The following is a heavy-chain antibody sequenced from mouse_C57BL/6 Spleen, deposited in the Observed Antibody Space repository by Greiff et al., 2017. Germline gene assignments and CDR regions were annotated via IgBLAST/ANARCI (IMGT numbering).Heavy chain of an antibody. CDR1: GFTFSSYG. V-gene: IGHV5-6*02. CDR2: ISSGGSYT. CDR3: ARRDGSSYEYFDV. J-gene: IGHJ1*03. Sequence: EVKLVESGGDLVKPGGSLKLSCAASGFTFSSYGMSWVRQTPDKRLEWVATISSGGSYTYYPDSVKGRFTISRDNAKNTLYLQMSSLKSEDTAMYYCARRDGSSYEYFDVWGTGTTVTVSS. D-gene: IGHD1-1*01.